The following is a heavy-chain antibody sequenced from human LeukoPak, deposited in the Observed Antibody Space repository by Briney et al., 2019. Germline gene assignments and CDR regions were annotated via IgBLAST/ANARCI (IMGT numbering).Heavy chain of an antibody. Sequence: PSETLSLTCTVSGGSISSYYWGWIRQPPGKGLEWIGYIYYSGSTNYNPSLKSRVTISVDTSKNQFSLKLSSVTAADTAVYYCERDSGQDSSGWYNYFDYWGQGTLVTVSS. D-gene: IGHD6-19*01. V-gene: IGHV4-59*01. CDR2: IYYSGST. CDR3: ERDSGQDSSGWYNYFDY. J-gene: IGHJ4*02. CDR1: GGSISSYY.